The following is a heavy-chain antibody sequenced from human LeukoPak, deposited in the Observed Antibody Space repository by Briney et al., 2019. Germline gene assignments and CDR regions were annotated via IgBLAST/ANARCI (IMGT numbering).Heavy chain of an antibody. CDR3: ARDKWEQLKLFDY. D-gene: IGHD1-26*01. Sequence: ASVRVSCKASGYTLTSYDINWVRQATGQGLDWMGWMNPNIGNTGYAQKFQRRVTMPRNTSISTAYMELSSLRSDDTAVYYCARDKWEQLKLFDYWGQGTLVTVSS. V-gene: IGHV1-8*01. CDR2: MNPNIGNT. J-gene: IGHJ4*02. CDR1: GYTLTSYD.